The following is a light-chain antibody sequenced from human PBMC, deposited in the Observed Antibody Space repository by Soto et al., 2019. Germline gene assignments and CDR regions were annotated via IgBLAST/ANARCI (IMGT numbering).Light chain of an antibody. Sequence: EIVLTQSPATLSVSPGERATLSCRASQSVNQKLGWYQQKPGQAPRLLIYVASYRATGIPARFSGSGSGTEYPLTSSNLQAEDFAVYYCQHFNNWPHTFGQGTRLEIK. V-gene: IGKV3-15*01. J-gene: IGKJ2*01. CDR3: QHFNNWPHT. CDR1: QSVNQK. CDR2: VAS.